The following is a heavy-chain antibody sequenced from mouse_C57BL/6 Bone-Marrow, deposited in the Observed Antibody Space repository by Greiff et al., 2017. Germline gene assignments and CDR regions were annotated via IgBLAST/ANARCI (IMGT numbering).Heavy chain of an antibody. CDR1: GYSITSGYY. D-gene: IGHD2-5*01. CDR3: AFFSNYVGFAY. J-gene: IGHJ3*01. V-gene: IGHV3-6*01. Sequence: EVQLQQSGPGLVKPSQSLSLTCSVTGYSITSGYYWNWIRQFPGNKLEWMGYISYDGNNNYNPSLKNRISITRDTSKNQFFLKLNSVTNEDTATYYCAFFSNYVGFAYWGQGTLVTVSA. CDR2: ISYDGNN.